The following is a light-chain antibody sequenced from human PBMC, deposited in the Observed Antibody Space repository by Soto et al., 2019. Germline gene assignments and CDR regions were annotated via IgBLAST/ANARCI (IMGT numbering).Light chain of an antibody. Sequence: DIQMTQSPSSLSACVGDRVTITCRASQSISSYLNWYQQKPGKAPKLLIYAASSLQSGVPSRFSGSGSGTDFTLTISSLQPEDFATYYCQQSYSTLGVTFGQGTK. CDR3: QQSYSTLGVT. J-gene: IGKJ1*01. V-gene: IGKV1-39*01. CDR1: QSISSY. CDR2: AAS.